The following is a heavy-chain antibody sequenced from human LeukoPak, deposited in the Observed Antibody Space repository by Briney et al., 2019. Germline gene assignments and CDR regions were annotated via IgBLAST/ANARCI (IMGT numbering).Heavy chain of an antibody. V-gene: IGHV1-18*01. D-gene: IGHD3-9*01. Sequence: GASVKVSCKASGYSFTGYGITWVRQAPGQGLEWMGWISAFNGKTNYAQKFQGRVTMTTDTSTTTAYMELRSLRFDDTAVYYCARNWFNSIPLQNWFDPWGQGTLVTVSS. CDR1: GYSFTGYG. J-gene: IGHJ5*02. CDR2: ISAFNGKT. CDR3: ARNWFNSIPLQNWFDP.